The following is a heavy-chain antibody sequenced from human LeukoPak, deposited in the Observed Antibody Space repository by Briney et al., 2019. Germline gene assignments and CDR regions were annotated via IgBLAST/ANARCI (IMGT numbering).Heavy chain of an antibody. Sequence: GGSLRLSCAASGFTFSSYGMSWVRQAPGKGLEWVSAISGSGGSTYYADSVKGRFTISRDNSKNTLYLQMNSLRAEDTAVYYCAKEGSIAVAGAGDYWGQGTLVTVSS. CDR2: ISGSGGST. CDR3: AKEGSIAVAGAGDY. D-gene: IGHD6-19*01. CDR1: GFTFSSYG. J-gene: IGHJ4*02. V-gene: IGHV3-23*01.